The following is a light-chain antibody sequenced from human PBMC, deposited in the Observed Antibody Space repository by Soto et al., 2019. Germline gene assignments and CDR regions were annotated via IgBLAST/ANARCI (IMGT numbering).Light chain of an antibody. J-gene: IGKJ2*01. CDR3: QQYGDSPKYT. Sequence: EIVLTQSPGNLSFSPGERATLSCRASQSVSSSYLAWYQQKPGQAPRLLIYGASTRATGIPDRFSGSGSGTDFTLTISRREPEDFAVYYCQQYGDSPKYTFAQGTNLEIK. CDR2: GAS. CDR1: QSVSSSY. V-gene: IGKV3-20*01.